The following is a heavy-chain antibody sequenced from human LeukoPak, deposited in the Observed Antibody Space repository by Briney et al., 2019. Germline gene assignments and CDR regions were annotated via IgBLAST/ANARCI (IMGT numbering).Heavy chain of an antibody. CDR1: GFTFSSYS. D-gene: IGHD3-10*01. V-gene: IGHV3-21*01. CDR2: ISSSSSYI. J-gene: IGHJ4*02. CDR3: ARGREFQRVPFDY. Sequence: PGGSLRLSCAASGFTFSSYSMNWVRQAPGKGLEWVSSISSSSSYIYYADSVKGRFTISRDNAKNSLYLQMNSLRAEDTAVYYCARGREFQRVPFDYWGQGTLVTVSS.